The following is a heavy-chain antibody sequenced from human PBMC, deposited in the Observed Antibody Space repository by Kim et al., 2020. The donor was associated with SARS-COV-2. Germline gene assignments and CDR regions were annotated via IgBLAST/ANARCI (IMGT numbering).Heavy chain of an antibody. Sequence: GGSLRLSCAASGFTFSDHYIDWVRQAPGKGLEWVGRIRNKPQSYTTEFAASVKGRFTISRDDSKNSLYLQMNSLKTEDTALYYCVRVKYDGSWYWFDPWGQGTLVTVSS. CDR2: IRNKPQSYTT. CDR3: VRVKYDGSWYWFDP. D-gene: IGHD2-15*01. J-gene: IGHJ5*02. CDR1: GFTFSDHY. V-gene: IGHV3-72*01.